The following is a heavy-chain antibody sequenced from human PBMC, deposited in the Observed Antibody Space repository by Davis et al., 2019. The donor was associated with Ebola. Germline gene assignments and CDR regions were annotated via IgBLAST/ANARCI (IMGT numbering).Heavy chain of an antibody. Sequence: SAKVSCKASGGTFGSYAISWVRQAPGQGLEWMGGIIPIFGTANYAQKFQGRVTITADKSTSTAYMELSSLRSEDTAVYYCARDRSSSAYYYYGMDVWGQGTTVTVSS. V-gene: IGHV1-69*06. CDR2: IIPIFGTA. CDR1: GGTFGSYA. CDR3: ARDRSSSAYYYYGMDV. D-gene: IGHD6-6*01. J-gene: IGHJ6*02.